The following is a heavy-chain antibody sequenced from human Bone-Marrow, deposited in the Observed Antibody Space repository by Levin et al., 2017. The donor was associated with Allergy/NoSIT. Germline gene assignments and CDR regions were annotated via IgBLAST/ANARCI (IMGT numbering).Heavy chain of an antibody. V-gene: IGHV4-61*01. D-gene: IGHD3-10*01. CDR3: ARAKGRWFREDYFDY. CDR1: GGSVSSGSYY. CDR2: IYYSGST. J-gene: IGHJ4*02. Sequence: SETLSLTCTVSGGSVSSGSYYWSWIRQPPGKGLEWIGYIYYSGSTNYNPSLKSRVTISVDTSKNQFSLKLSSVTAADTAVYYCARAKGRWFREDYFDYWGQGTLVTVSS.